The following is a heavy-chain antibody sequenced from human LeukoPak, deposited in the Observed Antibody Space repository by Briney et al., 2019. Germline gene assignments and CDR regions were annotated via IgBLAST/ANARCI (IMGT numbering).Heavy chain of an antibody. V-gene: IGHV3-20*01. CDR3: ARDVGSRYDILTGYLGRQDY. D-gene: IGHD3-9*01. Sequence: GGFLRLSCAASGFTFDDYGMSWVRQAPGKGLEWVSGINWNGGSTGYADSVKGRFTISRDNAKNSLYLQMNSLRAEDTALYHCARDVGSRYDILTGYLGRQDYWGQGTLVTVSS. J-gene: IGHJ4*02. CDR2: INWNGGST. CDR1: GFTFDDYG.